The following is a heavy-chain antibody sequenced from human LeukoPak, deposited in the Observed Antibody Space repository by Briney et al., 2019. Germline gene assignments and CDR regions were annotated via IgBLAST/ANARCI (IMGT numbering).Heavy chain of an antibody. Sequence: ASVKVSCKASGYTFTGYYVHWVRQAPGHGLGWMGWINPNSGGTNYAQKFQGRVTMTRDTSISTAYMELSRLRSDDTAVFYCARDRSNTPMDPFDYWGQGTLVTVSS. CDR3: ARDRSNTPMDPFDY. CDR2: INPNSGGT. D-gene: IGHD5-18*01. V-gene: IGHV1-2*02. J-gene: IGHJ4*02. CDR1: GYTFTGYY.